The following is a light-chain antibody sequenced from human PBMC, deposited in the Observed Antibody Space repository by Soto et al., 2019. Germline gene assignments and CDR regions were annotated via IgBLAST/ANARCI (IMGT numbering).Light chain of an antibody. CDR2: GAS. V-gene: IGKV3-20*01. Sequence: EIMLTQSPGTLSLSPGERATLSCRASQSVNNNYLAWYQQKPGQGPRLLIYGASSRSTGIPDRFSGSGSGTDFTLTISRLEPEDFAVYYCQQYSSSPPFTFGQGTKVDIK. J-gene: IGKJ1*01. CDR1: QSVNNNY. CDR3: QQYSSSPPFT.